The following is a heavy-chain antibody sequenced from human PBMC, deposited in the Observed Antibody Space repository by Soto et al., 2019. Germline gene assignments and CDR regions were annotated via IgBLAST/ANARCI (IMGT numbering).Heavy chain of an antibody. V-gene: IGHV4-34*01. CDR3: ASTYCSSTSCYDD. Sequence: QVQLQQWGAGLLKPSETLSLTCAVYGGSFSGYYWSWIRQPPGKGLEWIGEINHSGSTNYNPSLKSRVTISVDTCKNQFSLKLSSVTAADTAVYYCASTYCSSTSCYDDWGQGTLVTVSS. J-gene: IGHJ4*02. CDR1: GGSFSGYY. D-gene: IGHD2-2*01. CDR2: INHSGST.